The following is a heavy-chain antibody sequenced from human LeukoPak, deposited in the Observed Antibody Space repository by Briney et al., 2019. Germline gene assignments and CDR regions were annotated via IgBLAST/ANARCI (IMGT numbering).Heavy chain of an antibody. CDR1: RLTFSTYS. J-gene: IGHJ5*02. CDR2: INSDGSST. Sequence: GGSLRLSCAASRLTFSTYSMNWVRQAPGKGLVWVSRINSDGSSTTYADSVKGRFTISRDNAKNTLFLQMNSLRAEDTAVYYCARPTIYYDTSGGGFGPWGQGTLVTVSS. V-gene: IGHV3-74*01. D-gene: IGHD3-22*01. CDR3: ARPTIYYDTSGGGFGP.